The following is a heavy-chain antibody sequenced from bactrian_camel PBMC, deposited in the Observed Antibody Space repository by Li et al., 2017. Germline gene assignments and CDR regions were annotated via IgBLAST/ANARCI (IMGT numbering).Heavy chain of an antibody. Sequence: HVQLVESGGGSVQAGGSLRLSCVASGVSYWRYCMGWFRQAPGEEREGVAGFERDGLTQCADSVKGRFTISKDNIKNTLYLQMDSLKPEDTGLYYCAARLCGALGSLAAHLYTNWGQGTQVTVS. CDR2: FERDGLT. D-gene: IGHD5*01. V-gene: IGHV3S55*01. CDR3: AARLCGALGSLAAHLYTN. J-gene: IGHJ4*01. CDR1: GVSYWRYC.